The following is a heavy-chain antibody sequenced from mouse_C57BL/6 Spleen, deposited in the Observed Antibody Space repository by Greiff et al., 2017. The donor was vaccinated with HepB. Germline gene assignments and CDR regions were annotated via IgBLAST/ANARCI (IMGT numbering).Heavy chain of an antibody. Sequence: DVKLVESGGGLVQPGGSMKLSCVASGFTFSNYWMNWVRQSPEKGLEWVAQIRLKSDNYATHYAESVKGRFTISRDDSKSSVYLQMNNLRAEDTGIYYCTYYDYDGAWFAYWGQGTLVTVSA. CDR1: GFTFSNYW. CDR3: TYYDYDGAWFAY. V-gene: IGHV6-3*01. D-gene: IGHD2-4*01. CDR2: IRLKSDNYAT. J-gene: IGHJ3*01.